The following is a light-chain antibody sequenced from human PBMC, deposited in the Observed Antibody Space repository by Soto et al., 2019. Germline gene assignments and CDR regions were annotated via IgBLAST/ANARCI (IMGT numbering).Light chain of an antibody. CDR3: SSYTATSTYV. J-gene: IGLJ1*01. CDR1: SSDVGGYNS. V-gene: IGLV2-14*03. Sequence: QSVLTQPASVSGSPGQSLAISCTGTSSDVGGYNSVSWYQHHPGKAPKLMIYNVSNRPSGVSDRFSGSKSGNSASLTISGLQAEDEADYYCSSYTATSTYVFGTGTKVTVL. CDR2: NVS.